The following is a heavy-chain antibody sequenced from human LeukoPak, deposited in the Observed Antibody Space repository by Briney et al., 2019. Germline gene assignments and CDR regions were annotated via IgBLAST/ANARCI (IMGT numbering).Heavy chain of an antibody. CDR1: GFTFSSYA. Sequence: GGSLRLSCAASGFTFSSYAMSWVRQAPGKGLEWVSAISGSGGSTYYADSVKGRFTISRDKSKNTLYLQMNSLRAEDTAVYYCAKSDYYDSSGYYTKSSFDYWGQGTLVTVSS. V-gene: IGHV3-23*01. J-gene: IGHJ4*02. CDR2: ISGSGGST. CDR3: AKSDYYDSSGYYTKSSFDY. D-gene: IGHD3-22*01.